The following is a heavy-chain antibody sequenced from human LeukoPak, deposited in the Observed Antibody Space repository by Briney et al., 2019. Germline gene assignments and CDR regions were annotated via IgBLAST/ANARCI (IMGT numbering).Heavy chain of an antibody. CDR3: AKGVYGSGSYREYFEQ. Sequence: GSLRLSCAASGFTFSDYYMSWVRQAPGKGLEWVSASSASGDSPYYADSVKGRFTISRDNSKNTLDLQMNSLRVEDTAVYYCAKGVYGSGSYREYFEQWGQGTLVTVSS. CDR1: GFTFSDYY. V-gene: IGHV3-23*01. CDR2: SSASGDSP. D-gene: IGHD3-10*01. J-gene: IGHJ1*01.